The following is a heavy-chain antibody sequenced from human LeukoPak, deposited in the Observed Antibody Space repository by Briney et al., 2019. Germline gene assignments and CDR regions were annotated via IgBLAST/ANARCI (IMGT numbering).Heavy chain of an antibody. D-gene: IGHD3-3*01. V-gene: IGHV3-23*01. J-gene: IGHJ4*02. CDR2: ISGSGGST. CDR3: ARDGAIFGVVMGPIRPIDY. Sequence: QAGGSLRLSCAASGFTFSSYAMSWVRQAPGKGLEWVSAISGSGGSTYYADSVKGRFTISRDNSKNTLYLQMNSLRAEDTAVYYCARDGAIFGVVMGPIRPIDYWGQGTLVTVSS. CDR1: GFTFSSYA.